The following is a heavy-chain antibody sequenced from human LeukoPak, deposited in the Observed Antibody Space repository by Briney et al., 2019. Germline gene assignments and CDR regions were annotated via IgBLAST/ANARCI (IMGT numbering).Heavy chain of an antibody. J-gene: IGHJ6*03. CDR1: GYTLTELS. Sequence: ASVKVSCKVSGYTLTELSMHWVRQSPGKGLEWMGGVDPEDGETIYAQKFQGRVTMTEDTSTDTAYMELSSLRSEDTAVYYCATLTVVPAAPNDYYYYYYMDVWGKGTTVTVSS. CDR3: ATLTVVPAAPNDYYYYYYMDV. CDR2: VDPEDGET. D-gene: IGHD2-2*01. V-gene: IGHV1-24*01.